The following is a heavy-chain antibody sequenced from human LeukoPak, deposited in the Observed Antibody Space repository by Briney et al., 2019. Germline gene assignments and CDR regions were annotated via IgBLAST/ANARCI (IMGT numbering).Heavy chain of an antibody. CDR2: IDPSDSYT. D-gene: IGHD5/OR15-5a*01. CDR3: ARHGDREMSTILVDY. Sequence: GESLKISCKGSGYSFTSYWISWVRQMPGKGLEWMGRIDPSDSYTNYSPSFQGHVTISTDKSISTAYLQWSSLKASDTAMYYCARHGDREMSTILVDYWGQGTLVTVSS. J-gene: IGHJ4*02. V-gene: IGHV5-10-1*01. CDR1: GYSFTSYW.